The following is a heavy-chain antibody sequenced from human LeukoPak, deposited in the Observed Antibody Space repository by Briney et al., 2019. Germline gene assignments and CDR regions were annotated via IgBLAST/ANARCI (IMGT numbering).Heavy chain of an antibody. Sequence: PSETLSLTCTVSGGSVSSSGHYWSWVRQLPGKGLEWIGYIYYTGSTYYNPSLKSRLTISEDRSKNQFSLRLTSVTAADTALYYCASGGPYSSGWYPEFWGQGTLVTVSS. CDR1: GGSVSSSGHY. D-gene: IGHD6-19*01. CDR3: ASGGPYSSGWYPEF. J-gene: IGHJ4*02. V-gene: IGHV4-31*03. CDR2: IYYTGST.